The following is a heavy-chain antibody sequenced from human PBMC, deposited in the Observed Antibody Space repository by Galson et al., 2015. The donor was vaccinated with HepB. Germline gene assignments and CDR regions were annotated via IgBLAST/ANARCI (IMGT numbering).Heavy chain of an antibody. V-gene: IGHV3-30*04. D-gene: IGHD4-17*01. CDR1: GFTFSSYA. J-gene: IGHJ3*02. Sequence: LRLSCAASGFTFSSYAMHWVRQAPGKGLEWVAVISYDGSNKYYADSVKGRFSISRDNSKNTLYLQMNSLRAEDTAVYYCARVRRATVITRGAFDIWGQGTMVTVSS. CDR2: ISYDGSNK. CDR3: ARVRRATVITRGAFDI.